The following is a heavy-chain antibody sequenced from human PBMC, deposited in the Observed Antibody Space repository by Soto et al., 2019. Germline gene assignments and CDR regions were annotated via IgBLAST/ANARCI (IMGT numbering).Heavy chain of an antibody. CDR3: AKDLEVVGANRWGYDS. Sequence: VQLVESGGGVGQPGRSLRLSCEASGFTFRNYGMHWVRQTPVKGLEWVAGIQYDGSKKYYAESVKGRFTISRDNSKNTLYLEIDSLRPEDTAVYYCAKDLEVVGANRWGYDSWGQGTLVTVSS. V-gene: IGHV3-33*06. CDR2: IQYDGSKK. D-gene: IGHD1-26*01. CDR1: GFTFRNYG. J-gene: IGHJ5*01.